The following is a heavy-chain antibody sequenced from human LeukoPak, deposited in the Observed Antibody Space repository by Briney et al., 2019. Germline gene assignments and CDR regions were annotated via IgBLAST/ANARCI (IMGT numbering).Heavy chain of an antibody. CDR2: ISSSSSTI. CDR1: GFTFSSYS. D-gene: IGHD2-2*01. CDR3: ARDRKEGYCSSTSCPLDY. V-gene: IGHV3-48*01. Sequence: GGSLRLSCAASGFTFSSYSMNWARQAPGKGLEWVSYISSSSSTIYYADSVKGRFTISRDNAKNSLYLQMNSLRAEDTAVYYCARDRKEGYCSSTSCPLDYWGQGTLVTVSS. J-gene: IGHJ4*02.